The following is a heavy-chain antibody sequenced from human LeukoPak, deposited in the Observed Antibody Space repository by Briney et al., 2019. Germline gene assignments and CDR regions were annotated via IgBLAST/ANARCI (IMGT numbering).Heavy chain of an antibody. CDR1: GGSISSSSYY. CDR2: IYYSGST. J-gene: IGHJ4*02. D-gene: IGHD6-19*01. CDR3: ARVFLGDSSGWPGDEGDY. V-gene: IGHV4-39*07. Sequence: SETLSLTCTVSGGSISSSSYYWGWIRQPPGKGLEWIGSIYYSGSTYYNPSLKSRVTISVDTSKNQFSLKLSSVTAADTAVYYCARVFLGDSSGWPGDEGDYWGQGTLVTVSS.